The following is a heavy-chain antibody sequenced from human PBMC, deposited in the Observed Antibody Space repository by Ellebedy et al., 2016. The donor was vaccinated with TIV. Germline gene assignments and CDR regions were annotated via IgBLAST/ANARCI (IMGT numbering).Heavy chain of an antibody. CDR2: ISVSGSST. Sequence: GESLKISCAASGFTFSSYAMSWVRQAPGKGLEWVSSISVSGSSTNYADSVKGRFNISRDNSKNTVFLQMNSLRADDTALYYCERGEWLDYWGQGTLVTVSS. CDR3: ERGEWLDY. D-gene: IGHD2-8*01. V-gene: IGHV3-23*01. CDR1: GFTFSSYA. J-gene: IGHJ4*02.